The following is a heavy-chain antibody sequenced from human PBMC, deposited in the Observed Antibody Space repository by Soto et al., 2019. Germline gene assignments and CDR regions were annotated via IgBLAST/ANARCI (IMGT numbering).Heavy chain of an antibody. J-gene: IGHJ6*03. V-gene: IGHV1-18*01. CDR3: ARDYPPGVLSFSYYYMDV. CDR1: GYTFTSYG. Sequence: QVQLVQSGAEVKKPGASVKVSCKASGYTFTSYGISWVRQAPGQALAWMGWISAYNGNTNYAQKLQGRVTMTTDTTTSQASMELRSLRSDDTAVYYCARDYPPGVLSFSYYYMDVWGKGTTVTVSS. CDR2: ISAYNGNT. D-gene: IGHD2-8*01.